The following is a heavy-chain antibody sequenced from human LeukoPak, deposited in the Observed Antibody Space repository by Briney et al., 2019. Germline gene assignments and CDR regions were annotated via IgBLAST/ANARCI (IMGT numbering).Heavy chain of an antibody. D-gene: IGHD3-9*01. J-gene: IGHJ5*02. CDR1: GFTFDDYA. V-gene: IGHV3-43*02. CDR3: AKDTPYFDWLFVNWFDP. CDR2: ISGDGGST. Sequence: GGSLRLSCAASGFTFDDYAMHWVRQAPGKGLEWVSLISGDGGSTYYADSVKGRFTISRDNSKNSLYLQMNSLRTEDAALYYCAKDTPYFDWLFVNWFDPWGQGTLVTVSS.